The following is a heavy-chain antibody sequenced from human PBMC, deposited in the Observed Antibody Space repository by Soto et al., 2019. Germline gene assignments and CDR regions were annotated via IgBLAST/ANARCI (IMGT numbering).Heavy chain of an antibody. Sequence: EVQLVESGGGLVQPGGSLRLSCAASGFTFSSYSMNWVRQAPGKGLEWVSYISSSSSTIYYADSVKGRFTISRDNAKNSLYLQMNSLRDEDTAVYYCAREGAGRIQLWLVYYYGMDVWGQGTTVTVSS. D-gene: IGHD5-18*01. CDR2: ISSSSSTI. J-gene: IGHJ6*02. CDR1: GFTFSSYS. V-gene: IGHV3-48*02. CDR3: AREGAGRIQLWLVYYYGMDV.